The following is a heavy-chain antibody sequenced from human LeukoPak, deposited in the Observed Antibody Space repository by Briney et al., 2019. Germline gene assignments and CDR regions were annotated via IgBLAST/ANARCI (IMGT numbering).Heavy chain of an antibody. J-gene: IGHJ4*02. CDR1: GFTFSDYY. D-gene: IGHD3-10*01. CDR3: AREYTSGSYYIDY. Sequence: GGSLRLSCAASGFTFSDYYMSWIRQAPGKGLEWVSYISSSSPTMYYADSVKGRFSISRDNAKNSLYLQMNSLGAEDTAMYYCAREYTSGSYYIDYWGQGTLVTVSS. CDR2: ISSSSPTM. V-gene: IGHV3-11*01.